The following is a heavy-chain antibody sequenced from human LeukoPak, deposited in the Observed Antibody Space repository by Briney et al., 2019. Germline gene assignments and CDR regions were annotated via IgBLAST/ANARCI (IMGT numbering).Heavy chain of an antibody. J-gene: IGHJ4*02. Sequence: SGPTLVNPTQTLTLTCTFSGFSLSTYAMGVGWVRQPPGKALEWLILIYWDNDKRYSTSLKSRLSITKDTSKNQVVLTMTNTDPVDTATYYCAHVEYGRSTPHWYFDYWGQGILVTVSS. V-gene: IGHV2-5*02. CDR3: AHVEYGRSTPHWYFDY. CDR2: IYWDNDK. D-gene: IGHD6-6*01. CDR1: GFSLSTYAMG.